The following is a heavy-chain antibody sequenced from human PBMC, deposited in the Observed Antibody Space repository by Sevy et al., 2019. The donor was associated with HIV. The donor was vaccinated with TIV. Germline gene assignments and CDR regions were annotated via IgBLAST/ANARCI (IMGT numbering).Heavy chain of an antibody. J-gene: IGHJ5*02. D-gene: IGHD3-22*01. Sequence: GGSLRLSCAASGFTFSSYSMNWVRQAPGKGLEWVSYISSSSSTIYYADSVKGRFTISRDNAKNSLYLQMNSLRAEDTAVYYCARGGSYYYDSSGWSVWFDPWGQGTPVTVSS. V-gene: IGHV3-48*01. CDR3: ARGGSYYYDSSGWSVWFDP. CDR1: GFTFSSYS. CDR2: ISSSSSTI.